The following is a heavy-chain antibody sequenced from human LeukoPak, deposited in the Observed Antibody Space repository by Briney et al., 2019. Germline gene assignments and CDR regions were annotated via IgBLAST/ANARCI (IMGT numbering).Heavy chain of an antibody. Sequence: GGSLRLSCAAAGFTFCDYAMHWVRHAPGKGREWGSGISWNSDTILYADSVKGRFTISRDTAKNSLYLQMNSLRPDDTALYYCAKVGGLGSFYRSPYFAYWGQGTLVTVSS. CDR1: GFTFCDYA. CDR2: ISWNSDTI. D-gene: IGHD3-10*01. V-gene: IGHV3-9*01. J-gene: IGHJ4*02. CDR3: AKVGGLGSFYRSPYFAY.